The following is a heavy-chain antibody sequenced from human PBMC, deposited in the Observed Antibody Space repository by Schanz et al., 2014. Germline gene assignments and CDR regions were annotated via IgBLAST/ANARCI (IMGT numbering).Heavy chain of an antibody. Sequence: QLMQSGSEVRKPGASVKVSCKASGYIFGSHGMTWVRQAPGQGPELMGWISAFDDKTDYAQNFQGRLIMTTDTSTTTVYMELRGLRSDDTAVYYCARGIPYCSSTSCSGLDAYDVWGQGTLVTVSS. CDR1: GYIFGSHG. J-gene: IGHJ3*01. D-gene: IGHD2-2*01. V-gene: IGHV1-18*01. CDR2: ISAFDDKT. CDR3: ARGIPYCSSTSCSGLDAYDV.